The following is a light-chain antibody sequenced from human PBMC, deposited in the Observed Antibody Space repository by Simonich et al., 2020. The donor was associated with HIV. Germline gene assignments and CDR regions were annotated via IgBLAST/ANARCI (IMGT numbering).Light chain of an antibody. J-gene: IGKJ1*01. CDR3: QQYNNWPPWT. V-gene: IGKV3D-15*01. CDR2: DAS. CDR1: QSVGSN. Sequence: EIVLTQSPATLSLSPGERAALSCRASQSVGSNLAWYQQKLGQAPRLLIYDASNRATGIPARVSGRGSGTDFTLTISSLQSEDFAVYYCQQYNNWPPWTFGQGTKVEIK.